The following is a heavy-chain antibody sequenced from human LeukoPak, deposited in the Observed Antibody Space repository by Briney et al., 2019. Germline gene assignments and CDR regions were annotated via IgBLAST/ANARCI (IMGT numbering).Heavy chain of an antibody. Sequence: PGGSLRLSCVGSGFTFSRHWISWVRQAPGKGLEWVAHMKYDGSEKYYVDSVKGRFTISRDNAKNSLYLQMNSLRAEDTAVYYCARGGGGQQLVPLLWFDPWGQGTLVTVSS. J-gene: IGHJ5*02. CDR3: ARGGGGQQLVPLLWFDP. CDR2: MKYDGSEK. V-gene: IGHV3-7*01. D-gene: IGHD6-13*01. CDR1: GFTFSRHW.